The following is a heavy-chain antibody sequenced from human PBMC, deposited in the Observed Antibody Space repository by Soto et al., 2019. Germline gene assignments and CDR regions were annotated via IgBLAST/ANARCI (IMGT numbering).Heavy chain of an antibody. J-gene: IGHJ6*04. CDR1: VGTFSNYA. CDR2: IVLMFGTR. D-gene: IGHD6-19*01. V-gene: IGHV1-69*12. Sequence: QVQLVQSGAEVKKPGSSVKVSCSVSVGTFSNYAIDWVRLAPGHGLGWMGWIVLMFGTRYYTQKFQGRATIIADDSTTTAYVEMSNMRAEDTAIYYCARVEAVAGLDNYHRLDVWGKGTAVTVSS. CDR3: ARVEAVAGLDNYHRLDV.